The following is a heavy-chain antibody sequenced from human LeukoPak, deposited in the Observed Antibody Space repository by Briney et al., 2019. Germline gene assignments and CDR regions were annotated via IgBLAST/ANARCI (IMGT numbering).Heavy chain of an antibody. CDR2: LYSGGST. V-gene: IGHV3-66*01. J-gene: IGHJ4*02. D-gene: IGHD1-7*01. Sequence: GGSLRLSCAASGFTFSNYAMTWVRQAPGKGLEWVSVLYSGGSTYYADSVKGRFTISRNNSKNTLYLQMNSLRAEDTAVYYCAGYTWNYVDYFDYWGQGTLVTVSS. CDR3: AGYTWNYVDYFDY. CDR1: GFTFSNYA.